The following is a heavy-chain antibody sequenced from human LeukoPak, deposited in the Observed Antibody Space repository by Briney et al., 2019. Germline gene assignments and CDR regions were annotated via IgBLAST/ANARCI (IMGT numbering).Heavy chain of an antibody. J-gene: IGHJ2*01. V-gene: IGHV1-46*01. CDR3: ARERYCGGDCSGWYFDL. CDR1: GYTFTSYY. Sequence: GASVKVTCKASGYTFTSYYMHWVRQAPGQGLEWMGIINPSGGSTSYAQKFQGRVTMTRDMSTSTVYMELSSLRSEDTAVYYCARERYCGGDCSGWYFDLWGRGTLVTVSS. D-gene: IGHD2-21*02. CDR2: INPSGGST.